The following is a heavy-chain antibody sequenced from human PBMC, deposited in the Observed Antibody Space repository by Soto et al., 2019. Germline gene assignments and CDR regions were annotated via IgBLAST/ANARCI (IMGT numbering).Heavy chain of an antibody. Sequence: QLQLVQSGAEVKKPGSSVRVSCKASGDTFTKYAISWLRQAPGQGLEWMGGIVPVFGTVNHAQRFKGRVTITADKSTSTSYVELASLTAEDTAGYYCAGVTSGSTWYYFDYWGQGTLVTVSS. D-gene: IGHD3-10*01. CDR2: IVPVFGTV. J-gene: IGHJ4*02. V-gene: IGHV1-69*06. CDR1: GDTFTKYA. CDR3: AGVTSGSTWYYFDY.